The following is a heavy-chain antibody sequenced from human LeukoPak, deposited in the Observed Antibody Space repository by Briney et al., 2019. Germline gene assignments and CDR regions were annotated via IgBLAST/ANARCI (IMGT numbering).Heavy chain of an antibody. D-gene: IGHD6-6*01. CDR1: GATFSSYA. CDR2: IIPIIGTA. Sequence: SVKVSCKASGATFSSYAISWVRQAPGQGLEWMGGIIPIIGTANYAQKFQGRVTITADESTSTAYMELSSLRSEDTAVYYCASSSSSHYYFDYWGQGTLVTVSS. CDR3: ASSSSSHYYFDY. V-gene: IGHV1-69*13. J-gene: IGHJ4*02.